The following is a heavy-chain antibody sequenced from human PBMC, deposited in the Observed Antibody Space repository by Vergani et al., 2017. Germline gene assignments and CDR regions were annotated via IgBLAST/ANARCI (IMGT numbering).Heavy chain of an antibody. CDR1: GFTFSSYG. V-gene: IGHV3-33*01. Sequence: QVQLVESGGGVVQPGRSLRLSCAASGFTFSSYGMHWVRQAPGKGLEWVAVIWYDGSNKYYADSVKGRFTISRDNSKNTLYLQMNSLRAEDTAVYYCASLGYCSSTGCIGDYWGQGTLVTVSS. CDR3: ASLGYCSSTGCIGDY. J-gene: IGHJ4*02. CDR2: IWYDGSNK. D-gene: IGHD2-2*01.